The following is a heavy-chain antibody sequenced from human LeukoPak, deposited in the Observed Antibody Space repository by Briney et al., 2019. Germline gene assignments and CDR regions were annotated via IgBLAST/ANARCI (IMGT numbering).Heavy chain of an antibody. CDR1: GGTFSSYT. CDR3: ASLAVAGTGLFDY. Sequence: SVKVSCKASGGTFSSYTISWVRQAPGQGLEWMGRIIPILGIANYAQKFQGRVTITADKSTSTAYMELSSLRSEDTAVYYCASLAVAGTGLFDYWGQGTLVTVSS. V-gene: IGHV1-69*02. D-gene: IGHD6-19*01. J-gene: IGHJ4*02. CDR2: IIPILGIA.